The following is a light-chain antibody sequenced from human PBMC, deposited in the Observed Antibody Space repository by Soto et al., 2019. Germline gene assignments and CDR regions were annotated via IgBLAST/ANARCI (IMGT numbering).Light chain of an antibody. J-gene: IGKJ4*01. CDR1: QSISSW. Sequence: DIQMTQSPSTLSASVGDRVTITCRASQSISSWLAWYQQKPGKVPKLLIYKASSLESGVPSRFSGSGSGTEFALTISDLQPDEFATYYCHQYESYPLTFGGGTKVEMK. CDR2: KAS. V-gene: IGKV1-5*03. CDR3: HQYESYPLT.